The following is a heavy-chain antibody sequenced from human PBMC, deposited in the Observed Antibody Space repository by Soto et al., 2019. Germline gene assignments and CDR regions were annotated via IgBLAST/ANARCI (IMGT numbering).Heavy chain of an antibody. CDR1: GFIFRSYW. V-gene: IGHV3-7*01. CDR3: ARKGYYGSGIYHFDY. J-gene: IGHJ4*02. D-gene: IGHD3-10*01. CDR2: INQDGSEK. Sequence: QPVGSLRLSCAASGFIFRSYWMIWVRQAPGKGLEWVANINQDGSEKYYVDSVKGRFIISRDNAKNSLYLQMNSLRSEDTAVYYCARKGYYGSGIYHFDYWGQGTLVTVSS.